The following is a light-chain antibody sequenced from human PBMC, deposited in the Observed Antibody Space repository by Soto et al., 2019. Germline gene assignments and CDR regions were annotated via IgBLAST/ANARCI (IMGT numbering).Light chain of an antibody. J-gene: IGKJ1*01. CDR3: QQYGRSPAT. CDR2: GAS. V-gene: IGKV3-20*01. Sequence: EIVLTQSPGTLSLSPGERATLSCRTSQSVSSNYLAWYQQKPGQAPRLLIFGASSRASGIPDRFSGSGPGTDFTLTIGRLEPEDFAVYYCQQYGRSPATFGQGTKVEIK. CDR1: QSVSSNY.